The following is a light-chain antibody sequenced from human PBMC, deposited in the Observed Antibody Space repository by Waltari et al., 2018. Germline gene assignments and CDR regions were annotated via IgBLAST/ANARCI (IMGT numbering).Light chain of an antibody. V-gene: IGKV3-15*01. Sequence: ELVMTPSPDTLSVSPGERATLSCRASQNIYTNLAWYQQSPGQPPRLLIYRASARASGIPARFSGSGSGTEFTLTISSLQSEDSAVYYCQQYNVWPPITFGQGTRVEIK. CDR2: RAS. J-gene: IGKJ5*01. CDR1: QNIYTN. CDR3: QQYNVWPPIT.